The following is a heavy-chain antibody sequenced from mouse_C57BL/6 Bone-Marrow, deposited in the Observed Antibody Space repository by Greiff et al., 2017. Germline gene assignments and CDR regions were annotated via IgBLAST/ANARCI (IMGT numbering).Heavy chain of an antibody. D-gene: IGHD3-2*02. Sequence: QVQLQQPGAELVKPGASVKLSCKASGYTFTSYWMQWVKQRPGQGLEWIGEIDPSDSDTNYNQKFKGKATLTVDTSSSTAYMQLRSLTSEDSAVYYCARFLRLTWFAYWGQGTVVTVSA. CDR2: IDPSDSDT. CDR3: ARFLRLTWFAY. CDR1: GYTFTSYW. V-gene: IGHV1-50*01. J-gene: IGHJ3*01.